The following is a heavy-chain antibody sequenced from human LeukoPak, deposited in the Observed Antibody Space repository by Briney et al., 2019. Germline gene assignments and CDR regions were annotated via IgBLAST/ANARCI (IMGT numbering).Heavy chain of an antibody. CDR2: IYYSGST. CDR3: ARDHLWFGDLFDL. CDR1: GGSISSYY. V-gene: IGHV4-59*01. D-gene: IGHD3-10*01. J-gene: IGHJ2*01. Sequence: SETLSLTCTVSGGSISSYYWSWIRQPPGKGPEWIGYIYYSGSTNYNPSLKSRVTISVDTSKNQFSLKLSSVTAADTVVYYCARDHLWFGDLFDLWGRGTLVTVSS.